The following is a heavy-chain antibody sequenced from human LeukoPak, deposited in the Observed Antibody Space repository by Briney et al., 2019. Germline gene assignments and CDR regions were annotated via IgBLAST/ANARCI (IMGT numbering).Heavy chain of an antibody. D-gene: IGHD2-21*02. CDR1: GGTFSSYA. V-gene: IGHV1-69*13. J-gene: IGHJ5*02. Sequence: SVKVSCKASGGTFSSYAISWVRQAPGQGLEWMGGIIPIFDTANYAQKFQGRVTITADESTSTAYMELSSLRSEDTAVYYCARVGVVAATHNWFDPWGQGTLVTVSS. CDR3: ARVGVVAATHNWFDP. CDR2: IIPIFDTA.